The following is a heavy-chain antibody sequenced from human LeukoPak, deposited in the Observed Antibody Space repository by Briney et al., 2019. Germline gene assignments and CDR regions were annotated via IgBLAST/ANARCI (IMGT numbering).Heavy chain of an antibody. CDR3: AKAGITIFGVVTDGDYFDY. Sequence: GGSLTVSCAAYGFTFSRYAMSWVCQAQGKRLEWVSAIRGSGGSTYYADSVKGRFTISRDNSKNTLYLQMNSLRAEDTAVYYCAKAGITIFGVVTDGDYFDYFGQGTLVTVSS. V-gene: IGHV3-23*01. J-gene: IGHJ4*02. D-gene: IGHD3-3*01. CDR1: GFTFSRYA. CDR2: IRGSGGST.